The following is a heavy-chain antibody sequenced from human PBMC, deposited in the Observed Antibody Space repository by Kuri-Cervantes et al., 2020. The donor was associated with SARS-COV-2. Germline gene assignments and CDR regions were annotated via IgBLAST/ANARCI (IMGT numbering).Heavy chain of an antibody. V-gene: IGHV2-26*01. D-gene: IGHD6-13*01. Sequence: SGPTLVKPTETLTLTCTVSGFSLSNARMGVSWIRQPPGKALEWLAHIFSNDEKSYSTSLKTRLTISKDTSKNQVVLTMTNMDPVDTATYYCARMAAAGTRYDYWGQGTLVTVSS. CDR1: GFSLSNARMG. J-gene: IGHJ4*02. CDR3: ARMAAAGTRYDY. CDR2: IFSNDEK.